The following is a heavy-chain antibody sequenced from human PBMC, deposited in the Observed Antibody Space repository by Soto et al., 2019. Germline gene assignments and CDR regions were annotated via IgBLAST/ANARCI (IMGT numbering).Heavy chain of an antibody. CDR2: IYPSDSDT. CDR3: ARGGVSTRTFDY. J-gene: IGHJ4*02. CDR1: GDNFAGYW. V-gene: IGHV5-51*01. Sequence: GESLKISCKGSGDNFAGYWIAWELQMPGKGLELMGIIYPSDSDTRYRPSFQGQVTISADKSISAAYLQWSSLRASDTAMYYCARGGVSTRTFDYWGQGTPVTVS. D-gene: IGHD3-3*01.